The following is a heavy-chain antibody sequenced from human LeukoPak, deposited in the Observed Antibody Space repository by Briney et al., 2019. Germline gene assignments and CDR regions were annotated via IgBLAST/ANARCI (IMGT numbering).Heavy chain of an antibody. CDR2: MSAYNGNT. D-gene: IGHD3-10*01. J-gene: IGHJ4*02. V-gene: IGHV1-18*01. CDR3: ARDENYYGSGSYSY. Sequence: ASVKVSCMASGYTFTSYGISWVRQAPGQGLEWMGWMSAYNGNTNYAQKLRGRVTMTTDTSTSTAYMELRSLRSDDTAVYYCARDENYYGSGSYSYWGQGTLVTVSS. CDR1: GYTFTSYG.